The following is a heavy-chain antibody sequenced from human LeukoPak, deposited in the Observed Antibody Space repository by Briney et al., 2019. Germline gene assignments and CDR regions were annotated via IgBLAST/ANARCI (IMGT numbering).Heavy chain of an antibody. J-gene: IGHJ4*02. CDR3: STTYYYDSSEGY. CDR1: GFTFSNAW. D-gene: IGHD3-22*01. Sequence: GGSLRLSCAASGFTFSNAWMNWVRQAPGKGPEWVGRIKSKTDGGTTDYAAPVKGRFTISRDDSKNTLYLQMNSLKTEDTAVYYCSTTYYYDSSEGYWGQGTLVTVSS. V-gene: IGHV3-15*07. CDR2: IKSKTDGGTT.